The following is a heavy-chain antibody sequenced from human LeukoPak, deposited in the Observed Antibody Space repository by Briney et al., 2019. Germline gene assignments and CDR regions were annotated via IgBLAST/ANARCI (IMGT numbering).Heavy chain of an antibody. CDR2: IYYNGIA. CDR3: ARGGPSDY. V-gene: IGHV4-38-2*02. CDR1: GYSITSGYY. Sequence: SETLSLTCTVSGYSITSGYYWGWIRQAPGKGLEWIGNIYYNGIAYYNPSLKSRVSISVDTSKNQFSLKLTSVTAADTAMYYRARGGPSDYWGRGTLVTVSS. J-gene: IGHJ4*02.